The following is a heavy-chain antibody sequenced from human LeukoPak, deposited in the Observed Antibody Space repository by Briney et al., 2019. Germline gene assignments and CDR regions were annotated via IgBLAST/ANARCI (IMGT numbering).Heavy chain of an antibody. Sequence: PRGSLRLSCATPGFTFITAWMHSVRQTPGKGLGLVSPIHSDGRSTTYADAVKGRFTLSRDHAKNKLYLQMNSLRAEDTAVYYCATDAGRAFSFWGQGTMVTVSS. CDR1: GFTFITAW. CDR3: ATDAGRAFSF. J-gene: IGHJ3*01. V-gene: IGHV3-74*01. CDR2: IHSDGRST. D-gene: IGHD2/OR15-2a*01.